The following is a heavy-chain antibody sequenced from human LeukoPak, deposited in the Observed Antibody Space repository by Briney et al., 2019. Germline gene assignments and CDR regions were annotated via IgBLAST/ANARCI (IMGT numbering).Heavy chain of an antibody. Sequence: SVKASCKASGGTFISYAISWVRQAPGQGREWMGRIIPIFGTANYAQKFQGRVTITTDESTSTAYMELSSLRSEDTAVYYCARDIRGELLSSHYYYYYMDVWGKGTTVTVSS. J-gene: IGHJ6*03. CDR1: GGTFISYA. V-gene: IGHV1-69*05. D-gene: IGHD3-10*01. CDR3: ARDIRGELLSSHYYYYYMDV. CDR2: IIPIFGTA.